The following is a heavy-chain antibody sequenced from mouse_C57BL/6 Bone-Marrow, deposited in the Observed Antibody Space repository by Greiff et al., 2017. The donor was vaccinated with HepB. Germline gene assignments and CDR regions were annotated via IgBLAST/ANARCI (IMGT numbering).Heavy chain of an antibody. Sequence: EVQGVESGGDLVKPGGSLKLSCAASGFTFSSYGMSWVRQTPDKRLEWVATISSGGSYTYYPDSVKGRFTISRDNAKNTLYLQMSSLKSEDTAMYYCARLMEGVPVTGGGQGTTLTVSS. D-gene: IGHD2-5*01. J-gene: IGHJ2*01. V-gene: IGHV5-6*01. CDR1: GFTFSSYG. CDR2: ISSGGSYT. CDR3: ARLMEGVPVTG.